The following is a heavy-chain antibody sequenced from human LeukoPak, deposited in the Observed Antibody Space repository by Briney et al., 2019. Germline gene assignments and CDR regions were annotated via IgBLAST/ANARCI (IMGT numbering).Heavy chain of an antibody. CDR2: ISAYNGNT. CDR3: ARGVVVPAATMTEFDY. CDR1: GYTFTIYG. J-gene: IGHJ4*02. V-gene: IGHV1-18*01. Sequence: ASVKVSCTASGYTFTIYGISWVRQAPGQGLEWMGWISAYNGNTNYAQKLQGRVTMTADTSTSTAYMELRSLRSDDTAVYYCARGVVVPAATMTEFDYWGQGTLVTVSS. D-gene: IGHD2-2*01.